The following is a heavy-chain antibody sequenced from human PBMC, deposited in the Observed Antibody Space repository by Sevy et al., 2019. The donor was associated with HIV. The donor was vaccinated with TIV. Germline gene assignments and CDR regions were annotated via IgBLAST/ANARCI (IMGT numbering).Heavy chain of an antibody. Sequence: ASVKVSSKASGYTFTSYGIRWVRQAPGQGLEWMGWISAYNGNTNYAQKLQGRVTMTTDTSTSTAYMELRSLRSDDTAVYYCAVDLRSISVAGHLDYWGQGTLVTVSS. CDR2: ISAYNGNT. V-gene: IGHV1-18*01. CDR1: GYTFTSYG. CDR3: AVDLRSISVAGHLDY. J-gene: IGHJ4*02. D-gene: IGHD6-19*01.